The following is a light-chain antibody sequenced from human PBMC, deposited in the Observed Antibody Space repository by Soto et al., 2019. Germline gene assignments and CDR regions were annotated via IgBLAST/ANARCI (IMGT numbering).Light chain of an antibody. CDR3: QQYGNSPIT. V-gene: IGKV3-20*01. J-gene: IGKJ5*01. CDR1: ERIYSAY. Sequence: VLTQSPGTLSLSRGERATLSCRASERIYSAYLGWYQQKPGQAPRLLIHGTSSRATGIPDRFSGSGSGTDFTLTISRLEPEDFAVYYCQQYGNSPITFGQGTRLEI. CDR2: GTS.